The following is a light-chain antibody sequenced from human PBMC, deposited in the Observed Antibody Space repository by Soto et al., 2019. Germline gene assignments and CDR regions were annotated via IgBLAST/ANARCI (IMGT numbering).Light chain of an antibody. CDR2: DVT. J-gene: IGLJ1*01. V-gene: IGLV2-14*01. Sequence: SVMPQPASVSASPGQSITISCTGTSSDVGGYNFVSWYQQHPDKAPKLMIYDVTNRPSGVSNRFSGSKSGNTASLTISGLQAEDEADYYCSSYTSISTYVFGTGTKVTVL. CDR1: SSDVGGYNF. CDR3: SSYTSISTYV.